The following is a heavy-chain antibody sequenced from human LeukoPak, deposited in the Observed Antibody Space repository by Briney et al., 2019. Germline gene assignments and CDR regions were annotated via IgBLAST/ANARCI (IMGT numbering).Heavy chain of an antibody. CDR3: ARGYCSGGSCYSTGDWFDP. Sequence: GASVKVSCKASGYTFTGYYMHWVRQAPGQGLEWMGWINPNSGGTNYAQKLQGRVTMTTDTSTSTAYMELRSLRSDDTAVYYCARGYCSGGSCYSTGDWFDPWGQGTLVTVSS. D-gene: IGHD2-15*01. V-gene: IGHV1-2*02. CDR2: INPNSGGT. CDR1: GYTFTGYY. J-gene: IGHJ5*02.